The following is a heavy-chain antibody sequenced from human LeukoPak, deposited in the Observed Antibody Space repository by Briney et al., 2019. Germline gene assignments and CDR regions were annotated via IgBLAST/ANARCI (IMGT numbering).Heavy chain of an antibody. D-gene: IGHD4-11*01. CDR2: IYHSGST. J-gene: IGHJ4*02. Sequence: SETLSLTCTVSGGSISSGDYYWSWIRQPPGKGLEWIGYIYHSGSTYYNPSLKSRVTISVDRSKNQFSLKLSSVTAADTAVYYCAREVDYSNYLDYWGQGTLVTVSS. CDR3: AREVDYSNYLDY. CDR1: GGSISSGDYY. V-gene: IGHV4-30-2*01.